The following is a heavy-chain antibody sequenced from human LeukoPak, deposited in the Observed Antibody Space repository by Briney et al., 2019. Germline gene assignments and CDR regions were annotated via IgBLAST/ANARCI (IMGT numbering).Heavy chain of an antibody. CDR2: TYYRSKRYN. J-gene: IGHJ6*03. CDR1: GDSVSSNSAA. CDR3: ARETLKVTAPYYYYMDV. Sequence: SQTLSLTCAISGDSVSSNSAAWNWIRQSPSRGLEWLGRTYYRSKRYNDYAVSVKSRITINPDTSKNQFSLQLNSVTPEDTAVYYCARETLKVTAPYYYYMDVWGKGTTVTVSS. V-gene: IGHV6-1*01. D-gene: IGHD2-21*02.